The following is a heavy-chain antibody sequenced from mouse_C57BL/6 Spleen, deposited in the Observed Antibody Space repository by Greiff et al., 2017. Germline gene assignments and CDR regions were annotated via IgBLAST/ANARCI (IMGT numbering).Heavy chain of an antibody. J-gene: IGHJ4*01. D-gene: IGHD1-1*01. CDR3: AREGYYGSSLYAMDY. Sequence: EVQVVESGGGLVQPGGSLKLSCAASGFTFSDYYMYWVRQTPEKRLEWVAYISNGGGSTYYPDTVKGRFTISRDNAKNTLYLQMSRLKSEDTAMYYCAREGYYGSSLYAMDYWGQGTSVTVSS. CDR2: ISNGGGST. V-gene: IGHV5-12*01. CDR1: GFTFSDYY.